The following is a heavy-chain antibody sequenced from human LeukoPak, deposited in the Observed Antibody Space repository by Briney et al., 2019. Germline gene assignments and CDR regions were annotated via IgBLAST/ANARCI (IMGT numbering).Heavy chain of an antibody. Sequence: ASVKVSCKASGYTFTGYYIRLVRQAPGPGHEWMGWINPNSGDTKYAPKFQGSVTMTSDTYTSTTYMDQRRLRTDDTAVYYCARRGSGRHKYDFDYWGQRTLCTVSS. J-gene: IGHJ4*02. CDR1: GYTFTGYY. CDR3: ARRGSGRHKYDFDY. CDR2: INPNSGDT. D-gene: IGHD6-25*01. V-gene: IGHV1-2*02.